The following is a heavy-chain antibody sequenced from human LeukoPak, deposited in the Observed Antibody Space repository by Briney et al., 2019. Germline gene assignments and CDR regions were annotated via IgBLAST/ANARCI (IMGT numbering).Heavy chain of an antibody. CDR2: ISWNSGSM. D-gene: IGHD3-10*01. CDR3: AKEDGSGAFDI. J-gene: IGHJ3*02. Sequence: GGSLRLSCVASGFTFDDYAMHWVRQAPGKGLEWVSGISWNSGSMGYADSVKGRFTIPRDSAKNSLYLQMNSLRAEDTALYYCAKEDGSGAFDIWGQGTMVTVSS. CDR1: GFTFDDYA. V-gene: IGHV3-9*01.